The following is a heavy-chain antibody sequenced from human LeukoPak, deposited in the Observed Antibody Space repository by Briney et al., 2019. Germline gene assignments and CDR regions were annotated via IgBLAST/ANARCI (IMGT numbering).Heavy chain of an antibody. V-gene: IGHV3-21*01. D-gene: IGHD3-10*02. CDR1: GFTFTTYS. CDR2: ITSSSGYI. Sequence: PGGSLRLSCAASGFTFTTYSMNWVRQAPGKGLEWVSSITSSSGYIYYADSVKGRFTISRDNAKNSLFLQMNSLRAEDTAVYYCARSTYRITMSSDYWGQGTLVTVSS. CDR3: ARSTYRITMSSDY. J-gene: IGHJ4*02.